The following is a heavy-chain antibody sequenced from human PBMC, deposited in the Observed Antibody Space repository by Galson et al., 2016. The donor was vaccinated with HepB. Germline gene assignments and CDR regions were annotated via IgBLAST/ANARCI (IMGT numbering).Heavy chain of an antibody. D-gene: IGHD3/OR15-3a*01. CDR2: IYYSGTT. V-gene: IGHV4-39*01. CDR1: GGSISSSSYY. Sequence: TLSLTCTVSGGSISSSSYYWGWIRQPPGKGLEWIGSIYYSGTTYYNPSLQSRVTISVDTSNNQFHLKLSSVTAADTAVYICVRQQRDGLVNFWGQGTMVAISS. CDR3: VRQQRDGLVNF. J-gene: IGHJ3*01.